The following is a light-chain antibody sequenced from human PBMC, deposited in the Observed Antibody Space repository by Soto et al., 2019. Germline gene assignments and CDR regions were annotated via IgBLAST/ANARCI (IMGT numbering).Light chain of an antibody. CDR1: QDIKND. J-gene: IGKJ1*01. CDR3: QQYHSYWT. V-gene: IGKV1-17*01. CDR2: VAS. Sequence: DIQMTQSPSSLSASVGDRVTITCRASQDIKNDLGWYQQKPGKAPERLIYVASSFQSGVPSRFSGSGSGTEFTLTISSLQTDDFSTYYCQQYHSYWTFGQGTKVDIK.